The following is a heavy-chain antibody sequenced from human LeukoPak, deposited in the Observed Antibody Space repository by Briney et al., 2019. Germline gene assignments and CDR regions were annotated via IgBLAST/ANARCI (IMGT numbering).Heavy chain of an antibody. CDR2: INGSDGST. CDR1: GFTFSSYA. Sequence: GGSLRLSCAASGFTFSSYAMSWVRQAPGKGLEWVSAINGSDGSTYYEDSVKGQFTISRDNSKITMYMQMNSLKAEDTAVYYCAKGDNYDFWSGYLEYWGQGTLVTVSS. D-gene: IGHD3-3*01. J-gene: IGHJ4*02. CDR3: AKGDNYDFWSGYLEY. V-gene: IGHV3-23*01.